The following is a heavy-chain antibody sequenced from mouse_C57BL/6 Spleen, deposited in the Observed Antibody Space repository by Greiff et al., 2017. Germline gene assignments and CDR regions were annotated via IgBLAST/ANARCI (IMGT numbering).Heavy chain of an antibody. J-gene: IGHJ3*01. CDR3: ASDSSGPPWFAY. D-gene: IGHD3-2*02. V-gene: IGHV1-82*01. CDR2: IYPGAGDT. Sequence: VQLQQSGPELVKPGASVKISCKASGYAFSSSWMNWVKQRPGKGLEWIGRIYPGAGDTNYNGKFKGKATLTAAKSSSTAYMQLSSLTSEDSAVYFCASDSSGPPWFAYWGQGTLVTVSA. CDR1: GYAFSSSW.